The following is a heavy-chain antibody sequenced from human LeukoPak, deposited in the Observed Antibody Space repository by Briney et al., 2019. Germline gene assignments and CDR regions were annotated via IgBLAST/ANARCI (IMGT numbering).Heavy chain of an antibody. CDR1: GFTFSSDA. Sequence: GGSLRLSCAASGFTFSSDAMSWVRQAPGKGLEWVSAISGNGGSTYYADSVKGRLTISRDNSKNTLYLQMNSLRAEDTAVYYCAKVPYYYDSSGYHPAYYFDFWGQGTLVTVSS. V-gene: IGHV3-23*01. CDR3: AKVPYYYDSSGYHPAYYFDF. CDR2: ISGNGGST. J-gene: IGHJ4*02. D-gene: IGHD3-22*01.